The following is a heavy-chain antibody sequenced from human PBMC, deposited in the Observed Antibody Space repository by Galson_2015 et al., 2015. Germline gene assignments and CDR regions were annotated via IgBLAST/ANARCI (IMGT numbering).Heavy chain of an antibody. CDR3: ARDVGAKSQLLWGNWFDP. Sequence: SVKVSCKASGGTFSSYAISWVRQAPGQGLEWMGGIIPIFGTANYAQKFQGRVTITADKSTSTAYMELSSLRSEDTAVYYCARDVGAKSQLLWGNWFDPWGQGPLVTVSS. J-gene: IGHJ5*02. D-gene: IGHD2-2*01. CDR1: GGTFSSYA. V-gene: IGHV1-69*06. CDR2: IIPIFGTA.